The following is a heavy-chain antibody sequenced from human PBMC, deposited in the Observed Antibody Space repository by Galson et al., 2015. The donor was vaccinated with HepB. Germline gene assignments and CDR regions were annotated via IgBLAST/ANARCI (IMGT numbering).Heavy chain of an antibody. V-gene: IGHV5-51*01. Sequence: QSGAEVTKPGESLKISCKGSGYSFTGYWMGWVRQMPGKGMEWMGFINPDTSETKYRPSFQGQVTISADKSTYTAHLQWNSLTASDTAMYFCARGHGSAWAFWGQGTLVTVAS. D-gene: IGHD6-19*01. CDR1: GYSFTGYW. CDR2: INPDTSET. J-gene: IGHJ4*02. CDR3: ARGHGSAWAF.